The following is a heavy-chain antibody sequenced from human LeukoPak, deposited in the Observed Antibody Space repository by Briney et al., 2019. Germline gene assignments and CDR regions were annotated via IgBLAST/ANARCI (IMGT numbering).Heavy chain of an antibody. V-gene: IGHV6-1*01. J-gene: IGHJ4*02. D-gene: IGHD2/OR15-2a*01. CDR2: TYYRSKWYN. CDR3: ARETTSLSDS. Sequence: SQNLSLTCSISGDSVSSNSAAWNWIRQSPSGGLEWLGRTYYRSKWYNDYAVSVKSRITFNPDRSKNQVSLQMNSVTPEDTAVYYCARETTSLSDSWGQGTLVTVSS. CDR1: GDSVSSNSAA.